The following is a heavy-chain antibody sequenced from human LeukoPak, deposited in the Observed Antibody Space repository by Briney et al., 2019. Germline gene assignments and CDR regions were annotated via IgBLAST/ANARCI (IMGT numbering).Heavy chain of an antibody. CDR2: IYTSGST. V-gene: IGHV4-61*02. Sequence: SETLSLTCTVSGGSISRGSYYWSWIRQPAGKGLEWIGRIYTSGSTNYNPSLKSRVTISVDTSKNQFSLKLSSVTAADTAVYYCARVPLYDFWSGYLPPYHYMDVWGKGTTVTVSS. CDR1: GGSISRGSYY. D-gene: IGHD3-3*01. CDR3: ARVPLYDFWSGYLPPYHYMDV. J-gene: IGHJ6*03.